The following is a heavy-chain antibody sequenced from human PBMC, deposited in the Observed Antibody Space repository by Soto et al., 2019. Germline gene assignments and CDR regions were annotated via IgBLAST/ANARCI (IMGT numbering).Heavy chain of an antibody. J-gene: IGHJ4*02. CDR2: IRGNGVVT. D-gene: IGHD2-15*01. Sequence: EVQLLESGGGLVQPGGSLRLSCAASGFTFSSYAMNWVSEAPAKGLEWVSSIRGNGVVTYYAESGKGRFTISRDNSKHTLYLQMNSLRAEDTAVYYWARADIVVVVAAPPNYGGQATGVTVSS. CDR3: ARADIVVVVAAPPNY. V-gene: IGHV3-23*01. CDR1: GFTFSSYA.